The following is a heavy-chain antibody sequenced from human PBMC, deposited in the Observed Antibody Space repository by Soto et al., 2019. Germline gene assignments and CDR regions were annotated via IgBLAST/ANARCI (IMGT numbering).Heavy chain of an antibody. J-gene: IGHJ6*02. Sequence: QVQLQESGPGLVKPSQTLSLTCTVSGGSISSGGYYWSWIRQHPGKGLEWIGYIYYSGSTYYNPSLKSRVTISVDTSNNQFYLKLSSVTAADTAVYYCAREGGPYNYYGMDVWGQGTTVTVSS. CDR2: IYYSGST. V-gene: IGHV4-31*03. CDR3: AREGGPYNYYGMDV. CDR1: GGSISSGGYY.